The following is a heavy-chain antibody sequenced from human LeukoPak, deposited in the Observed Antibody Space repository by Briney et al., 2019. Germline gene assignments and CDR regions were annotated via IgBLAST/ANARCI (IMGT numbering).Heavy chain of an antibody. CDR1: GDSVSSNSAA. D-gene: IGHD1-26*01. CDR2: TYYRSKWYN. CDR3: ARGTVEASNGFDY. V-gene: IGHV6-1*01. J-gene: IGHJ4*02. Sequence: SQTLSLTCAISGDSVSSNSAAWHWIRQSPSGGLEWLGRTYYRSKWYNDYVVSVKSRIIINPDTSKNQFSLQLSSVTPEDTAVYYRARGTVEASNGFDYWGQGTLVTVSS.